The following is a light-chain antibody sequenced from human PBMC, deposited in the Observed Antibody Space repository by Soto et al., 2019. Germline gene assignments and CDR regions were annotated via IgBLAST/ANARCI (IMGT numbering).Light chain of an antibody. J-gene: IGKJ4*01. CDR3: QQSYSISPLT. V-gene: IGKV1-39*01. CDR2: AAS. Sequence: DIQMTQSPSTLSASVGDIVTITCRASQSISSWLAWYQQKPGKAPKLLIYAASSLQSGVPSRFSGGGSGTYFTLTINSLQLEDFATYFCQQSYSISPLTFGGGTKVDIK. CDR1: QSISSW.